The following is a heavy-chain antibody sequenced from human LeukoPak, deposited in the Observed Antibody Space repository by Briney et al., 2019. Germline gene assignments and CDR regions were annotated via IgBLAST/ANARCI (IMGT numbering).Heavy chain of an antibody. J-gene: IGHJ2*01. D-gene: IGHD3-16*01. CDR2: VGNTGQAK. Sequence: HPGRSLTLSFEAYGFTFSSLAIHWVRQTPGKGLEWVAVVGNTGQAKFYSDSVRGRFTISKVNSNNAVYLEMNFLRDDDTAVYYCAKEAGWGTWYFDVWGRGALVTVSS. CDR3: AKEAGWGTWYFDV. V-gene: IGHV3-30*18. CDR1: GFTFSSLA.